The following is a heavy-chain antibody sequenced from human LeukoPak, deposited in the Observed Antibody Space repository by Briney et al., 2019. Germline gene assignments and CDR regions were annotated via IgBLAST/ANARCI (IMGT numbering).Heavy chain of an antibody. CDR1: GGSFSGYY. J-gene: IGHJ4*02. CDR2: INHSGST. CDR3: ARLGVRVVPAAVFDY. D-gene: IGHD2-2*01. V-gene: IGHV4-34*01. Sequence: SETLSLTCAVYGGSFSGYYWSWIRQPPGKGLEWIGEINHSGSTNYNPSLKSRVTISVETSKNQFSLKLSSVTAADTAVYYCARLGVRVVPAAVFDYWGQGTLVTVSS.